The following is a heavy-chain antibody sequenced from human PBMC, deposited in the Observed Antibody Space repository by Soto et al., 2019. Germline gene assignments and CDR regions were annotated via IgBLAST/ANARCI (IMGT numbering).Heavy chain of an antibody. V-gene: IGHV1-2*02. CDR2: ITPNSGYT. D-gene: IGHD2-2*01. CDR1: GYTFTGHY. CDR3: AKDNGQLLIFEY. Sequence: QVQLVQSGAEVKRPGASVKVSCKASGYTFTGHYVHWVRQPPGQGLEWMGWITPNSGYTNYAQKFQGRVTMTRDTSISTAYMELSGLRSDDTAVYYCAKDNGQLLIFEYWGQGTLVTVSS. J-gene: IGHJ4*02.